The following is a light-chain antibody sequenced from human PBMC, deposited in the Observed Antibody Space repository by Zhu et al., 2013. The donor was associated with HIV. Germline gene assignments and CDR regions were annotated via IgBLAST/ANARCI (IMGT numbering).Light chain of an antibody. J-gene: IGKJ3*01. V-gene: IGKV1-9*01. CDR2: AAS. CDR1: QDIDRY. CDR3: QHVNNNAA. Sequence: DIQLTQSPSLLSASVGDRVTITCRASQDIDRYLAWYQQTPGKAPTLLVYAASTTQSGVPSRFSGSGPGTEFSLTISSLQPEDFATYYCQHVNNNAAFGPGTKVDV.